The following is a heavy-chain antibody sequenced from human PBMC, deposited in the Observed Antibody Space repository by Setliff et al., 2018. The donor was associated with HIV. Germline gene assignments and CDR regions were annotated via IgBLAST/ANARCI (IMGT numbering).Heavy chain of an antibody. V-gene: IGHV4-61*09. D-gene: IGHD3-10*01. J-gene: IGHJ4*02. CDR3: ARAPFYYGSGSYQTFDY. Sequence: PSETLSLTCTVSGGSITSGSDYWSWIRQPAGEGLEWIGHIHVSGTTNYNPSLKSRVTISIDTSKHQFSLKLTSVTAADTAVYYCARAPFYYGSGSYQTFDYWGQGTLVTVSS. CDR2: IHVSGTT. CDR1: GGSITSGSDY.